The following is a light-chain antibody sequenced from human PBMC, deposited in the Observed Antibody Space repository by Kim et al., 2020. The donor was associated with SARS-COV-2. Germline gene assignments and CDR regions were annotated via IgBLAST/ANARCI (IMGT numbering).Light chain of an antibody. CDR2: GAS. CDR1: QSVSSSY. Sequence: EIVLTQSPGTLSLSPGERATLSCRASQSVSSSYLAWYQQKPGQAPRLLIYGASSRATGIPDRFSGSGSGTDFTLTISRLEPEDFAVYYCQQYGSSPGNTFGQGPSWRS. J-gene: IGKJ2*01. V-gene: IGKV3-20*01. CDR3: QQYGSSPGNT.